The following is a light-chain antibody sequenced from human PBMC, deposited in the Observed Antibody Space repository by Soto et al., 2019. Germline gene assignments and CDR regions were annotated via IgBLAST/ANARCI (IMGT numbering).Light chain of an antibody. CDR3: GTWDSSLSAAV. Sequence: QSVLAQPPSVSAAAGQKVTISCSGSSSNIGNNYVSWYQQLPGTAPKLLIYDNNERPSGIPDRFSGSKSGTSATLGITGLQTGDEADYYCGTWDSSLSAAVFXGGTQMTVL. V-gene: IGLV1-51*01. J-gene: IGLJ3*02. CDR2: DNN. CDR1: SSNIGNNY.